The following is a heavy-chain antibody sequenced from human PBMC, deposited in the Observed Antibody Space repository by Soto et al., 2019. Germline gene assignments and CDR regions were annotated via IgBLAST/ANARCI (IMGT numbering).Heavy chain of an antibody. CDR2: ISGSGGST. CDR1: GFTFSSYA. V-gene: IGHV3-23*01. J-gene: IGHJ5*02. CDR3: AKIGWSTMIPQA. Sequence: GGSLRLSCAASGFTFSSYAMSWVRQAPGKGLEWVSAISGSGGSTYYADSVKGRFTISRDNPKNTLYLQMNSLRAEDTAVYYCAKIGWSTMIPQAWGQATLVTVSS. D-gene: IGHD3-22*01.